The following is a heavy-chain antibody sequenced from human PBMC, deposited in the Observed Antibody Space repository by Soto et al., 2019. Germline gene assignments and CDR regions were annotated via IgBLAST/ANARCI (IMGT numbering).Heavy chain of an antibody. V-gene: IGHV3-30*18. CDR1: GFTFSIYG. CDR3: AKDSLSDSSSSDY. D-gene: IGHD6-13*01. CDR2: ISYDGSNK. Sequence: PLGLSCAASGFTFSIYGMHWVRPDPGKGLEWVAVISYDGSNKYYADSVKGRFTISRDNSKNTLYLQMNSLRAEDTAVYYCAKDSLSDSSSSDYWGQGTLVTVSS. J-gene: IGHJ4*02.